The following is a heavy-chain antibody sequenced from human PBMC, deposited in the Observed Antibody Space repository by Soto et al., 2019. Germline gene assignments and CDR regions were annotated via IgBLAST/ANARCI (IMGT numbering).Heavy chain of an antibody. J-gene: IGHJ4*02. CDR3: AKVLLTYTSGWYHPHFDY. V-gene: IGHV3-30*18. CDR1: GFTFSSYV. D-gene: IGHD6-19*01. Sequence: PVGSLRLSCAASGFTFSSYVMHWVRQAPGKVLEWVAVVSNDGSNKDYADSVKVRFTISRDNSKNTLYLQMNSLRAEDTAVYYCAKVLLTYTSGWYHPHFDYWGQGTLVTVSS. CDR2: VSNDGSNK.